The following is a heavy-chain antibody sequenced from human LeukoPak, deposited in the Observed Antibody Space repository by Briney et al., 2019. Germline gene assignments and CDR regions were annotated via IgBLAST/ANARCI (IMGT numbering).Heavy chain of an antibody. J-gene: IGHJ4*02. CDR2: IKSKTDGGTT. CDR1: GFTFSNAW. V-gene: IGHV3-15*01. D-gene: IGHD1-26*01. Sequence: GESLRLSCAASGFTFSNAWMSWVRQAPGKGLEWVGRIKSKTDGGTTDYAAPVKGRFTISRDDSKNTLYLQMNSLKTEDTAVYYCTTDLSGSYYLDYWGQGTLVTVSS. CDR3: TTDLSGSYYLDY.